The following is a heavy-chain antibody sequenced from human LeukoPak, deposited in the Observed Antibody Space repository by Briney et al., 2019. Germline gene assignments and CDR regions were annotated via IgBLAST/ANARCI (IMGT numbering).Heavy chain of an antibody. CDR1: GFTFTSSA. CDR2: IVVGSGNT. CDR3: AAGPTLLRFLEWLPYYYYYGMDV. D-gene: IGHD3-3*01. Sequence: SVKVSCKASGFTFTSSAVQWVRQARGQRLEWIGWIVVGSGNTNYAQEFQERVTITRDISTSTAYMELSSLRSEDTAVYYCAAGPTLLRFLEWLPYYYYYGMDVWGQGTTVTVSS. J-gene: IGHJ6*02. V-gene: IGHV1-58*01.